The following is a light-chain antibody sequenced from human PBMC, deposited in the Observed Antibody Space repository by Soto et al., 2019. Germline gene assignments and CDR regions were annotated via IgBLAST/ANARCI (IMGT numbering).Light chain of an antibody. CDR1: QNINSN. CDR2: ETS. Sequence: DVEMTQSPSSLSASVGDRVTITCRASQNINSNLNWYQQKPGKAPKXLIYETSSLESGVPSRFGGSGSGTEFTLTISSLQPDDVAIYYCQQYNSYSWTFGQGTKVDIK. J-gene: IGKJ1*01. V-gene: IGKV1-5*03. CDR3: QQYNSYSWT.